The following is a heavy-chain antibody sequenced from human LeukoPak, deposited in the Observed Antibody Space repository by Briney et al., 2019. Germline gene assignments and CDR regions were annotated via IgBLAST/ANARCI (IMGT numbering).Heavy chain of an antibody. D-gene: IGHD2-2*01. Sequence: PGGSLRLSCAASGFTFSSYSMNWVRQAPGKGLEGVSYVSGSGSTVYYADSVKGQFTISRDNARNSLHPQMNSLRAEDTAVYYCARDGTRNTDYWGQGTLVSVSS. CDR1: GFTFSSYS. J-gene: IGHJ4*02. CDR3: ARDGTRNTDY. V-gene: IGHV3-48*01. CDR2: VSGSGSTV.